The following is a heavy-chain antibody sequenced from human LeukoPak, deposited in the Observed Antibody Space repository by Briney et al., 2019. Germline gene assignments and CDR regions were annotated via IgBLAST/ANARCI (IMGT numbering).Heavy chain of an antibody. CDR1: GVSISSSNSY. CDR3: ARQTGSGLFILP. J-gene: IGHJ4*02. D-gene: IGHD3/OR15-3a*01. V-gene: IGHV4-39*01. Sequence: SETLSLTCTVSGVSISSSNSYWGWIRQPPGKGLEWIGSIYYSGNTYYNASLKSQVSISIDTSKNQFSLRLTSVTAADTAVYHCARQTGSGLFILPGGQGTLVTVSS. CDR2: IYYSGNT.